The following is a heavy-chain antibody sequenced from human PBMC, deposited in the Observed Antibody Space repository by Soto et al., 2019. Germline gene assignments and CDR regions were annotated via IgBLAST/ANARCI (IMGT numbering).Heavy chain of an antibody. CDR3: ARVVHSYKYYYYYYGMDV. V-gene: IGHV4-34*01. D-gene: IGHD1-26*01. CDR2: INYSGST. CDR1: GGSLSGNY. J-gene: IGHJ6*02. Sequence: SETLSLTCAVYGGSLSGNYWTWIRQPPWKGLEWIGNINYSGSTIYNPSLKSRVTMSVGTSNNRFFLDLSSVTAADTAVYYCARVVHSYKYYYYYYGMDVWRQATTVTAP.